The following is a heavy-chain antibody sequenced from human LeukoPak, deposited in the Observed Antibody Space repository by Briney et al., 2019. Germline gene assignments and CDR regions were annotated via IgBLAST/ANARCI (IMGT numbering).Heavy chain of an antibody. CDR1: GFTFSSYS. CDR3: AREGVGASPPFDY. J-gene: IGHJ4*02. CDR2: ISSSSSYI. Sequence: GGSLRLSCAASGFTFSSYSMNWVRQAPGKGLEWVSSISSSSSYIYYADSVKGRFTISRDNAKNSLYLQMNSLRAEDTAVYYCAREGVGASPPFDYWGQGTLVTVSS. D-gene: IGHD1-26*01. V-gene: IGHV3-21*01.